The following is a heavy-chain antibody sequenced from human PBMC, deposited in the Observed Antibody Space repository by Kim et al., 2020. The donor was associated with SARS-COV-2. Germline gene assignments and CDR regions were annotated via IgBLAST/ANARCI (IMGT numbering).Heavy chain of an antibody. V-gene: IGHV1-69*13. Sequence: SVKVSCKASGGTFSSYAISWVRQAPGQGLEWMGGIIPIFGTANYAQKIQGRVTITADESTSTAYMELSSLRSEDTAVYYCAKTGGVLYLMAPYYFDYWGQGTLVTVSS. D-gene: IGHD2-8*01. CDR1: GGTFSSYA. CDR3: AKTGGVLYLMAPYYFDY. CDR2: IIPIFGTA. J-gene: IGHJ4*02.